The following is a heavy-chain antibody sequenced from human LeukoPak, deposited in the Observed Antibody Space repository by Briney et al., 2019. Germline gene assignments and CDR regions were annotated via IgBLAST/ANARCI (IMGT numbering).Heavy chain of an antibody. CDR3: ARGSGSYSRATSYYYYYMDV. J-gene: IGHJ6*03. Sequence: ASVKVSCKASGGTFSSYAISWVRQAPGQGLEWMGGIIPIFGTANYAQKFQGRVTITADKSTSTAYMELSSLRSEDTAVYYCARGSGSYSRATSYYYYYMDVWGKGTTVTVSS. D-gene: IGHD3-10*01. CDR1: GGTFSSYA. V-gene: IGHV1-69*06. CDR2: IIPIFGTA.